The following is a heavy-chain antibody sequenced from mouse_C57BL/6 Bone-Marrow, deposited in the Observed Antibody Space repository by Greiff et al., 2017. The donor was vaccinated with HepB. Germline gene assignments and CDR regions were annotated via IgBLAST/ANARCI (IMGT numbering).Heavy chain of an antibody. J-gene: IGHJ3*01. D-gene: IGHD2-4*01. CDR2: INPNNGGT. Sequence: VQLQQSGPELVKPGASVKIPCKASGYTFTDYNMDWVKQSHGKSLEWIGDINPNNGGTIYNQKFKGKATLTADKSSSTAYMQLSSLTYEDSAVYYCAKVYYDYAWFAYWGQGTLVTVSA. CDR3: AKVYYDYAWFAY. V-gene: IGHV1-18*01. CDR1: GYTFTDYN.